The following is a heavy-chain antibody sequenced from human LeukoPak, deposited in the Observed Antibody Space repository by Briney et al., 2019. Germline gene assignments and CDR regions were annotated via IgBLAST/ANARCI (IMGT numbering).Heavy chain of an antibody. CDR1: GFTFSSYS. J-gene: IGHJ4*02. Sequence: GGSLRLSCAASGFTFSSYSMNWVRQAPGKGLEWVSSISSSSSYIYYADSVKGRFTISKDNSKNTLYLQMNSLRAEDTAIYYCARDPGHNGWYGDNWGQGTLVTVSS. D-gene: IGHD6-19*01. V-gene: IGHV3-21*01. CDR2: ISSSSSYI. CDR3: ARDPGHNGWYGDN.